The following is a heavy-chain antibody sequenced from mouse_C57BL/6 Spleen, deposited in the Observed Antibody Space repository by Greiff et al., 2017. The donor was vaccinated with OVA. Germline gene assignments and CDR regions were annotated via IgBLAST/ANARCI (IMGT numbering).Heavy chain of an antibody. CDR1: GYTFTSYW. D-gene: IGHD2-4*01. Sequence: VQLQQPGAELVMPGASVKLSCKASGYTFTSYWMHWVKQRPGQGLEWIGEIDPSDSYTNYNQKFKGKSTLTVDKSSSTAYMQLSSLTSEDSAVYYCARLDDYDFDYWGQGTTLTVSS. J-gene: IGHJ2*01. CDR2: IDPSDSYT. CDR3: ARLDDYDFDY. V-gene: IGHV1-69*01.